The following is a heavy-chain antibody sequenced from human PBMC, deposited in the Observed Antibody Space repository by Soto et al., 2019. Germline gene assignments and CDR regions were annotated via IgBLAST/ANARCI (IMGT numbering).Heavy chain of an antibody. CDR3: AKDPYGDDDGSY. D-gene: IGHD4-17*01. J-gene: IGHJ4*02. V-gene: IGHV3-30*18. CDR1: GFTFSSYG. CDR2: ISYDGSNK. Sequence: QVQLVESGGGVVQPGRSLRLSCAASGFTFSSYGMHWVRQAPGKVLEWVAVISYDGSNKYYADSVKGRFTISRDNSKNPLYLQMNSLRAEDTAVYYCAKDPYGDDDGSYWGQGTLVTVSS.